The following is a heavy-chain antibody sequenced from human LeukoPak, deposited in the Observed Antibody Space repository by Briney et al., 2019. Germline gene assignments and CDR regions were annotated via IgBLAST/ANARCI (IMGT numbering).Heavy chain of an antibody. D-gene: IGHD2-2*01. CDR2: ISGSGGST. CDR1: GFTFSSYA. V-gene: IGHV3-23*01. J-gene: IGHJ4*02. CDR3: ANTDPYCSSTSCYDY. Sequence: PGGSLRLSCAPSGFTFSSYAMSWVRQAPGKGLEWVSAISGSGGSTYYADSVKGRFTISRDNSKNTLYLQMNSLRAEDTAVYYCANTDPYCSSTSCYDYWGQGTLVSVSS.